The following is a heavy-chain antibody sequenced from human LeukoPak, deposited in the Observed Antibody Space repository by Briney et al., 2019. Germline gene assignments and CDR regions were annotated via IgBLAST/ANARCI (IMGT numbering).Heavy chain of an antibody. CDR2: ISAYNGNT. D-gene: IGHD2-15*01. J-gene: IGHJ5*02. V-gene: IGHV1-18*01. Sequence: ASVKVSCKASGYTFTSYGISWVRQAPGQGLEWMGRISAYNGNTNYAQKLQGRVTMTTDTSTSTAYMELRSLRSDDTAVYYCARRGYCSGGSCYSGAVWFDPWGQGTLVTVSS. CDR1: GYTFTSYG. CDR3: ARRGYCSGGSCYSGAVWFDP.